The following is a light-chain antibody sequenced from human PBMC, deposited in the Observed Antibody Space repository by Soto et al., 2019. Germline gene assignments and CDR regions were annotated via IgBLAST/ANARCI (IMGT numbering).Light chain of an antibody. Sequence: EIVLTQPPATLSLSPGERATLSCGNSQSVSSNLLWYQQNPGQSPRLLIYDASNSASGTPAWCSGRGAETDFTLTISRLEHEDFADYYYQHSMNWPITFGQGTRLEIK. CDR2: DAS. J-gene: IGKJ5*01. V-gene: IGKV3-11*01. CDR3: QHSMNWPIT. CDR1: QSVSSN.